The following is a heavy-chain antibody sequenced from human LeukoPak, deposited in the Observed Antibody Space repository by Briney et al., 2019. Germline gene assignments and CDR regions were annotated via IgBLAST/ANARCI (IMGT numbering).Heavy chain of an antibody. Sequence: ASVKVSCKASGYTFTGYYIHWVRQAPGQGLEWMGWINPNSGGTNYARKFQGRVTMTRDTSISTAYMELSRLRSDDTAVYYCARAAVGGSSWYWEWGQGTLVTVSS. V-gene: IGHV1-2*02. CDR1: GYTFTGYY. J-gene: IGHJ4*02. CDR3: ARAAVGGSSWYWE. CDR2: INPNSGGT. D-gene: IGHD6-13*01.